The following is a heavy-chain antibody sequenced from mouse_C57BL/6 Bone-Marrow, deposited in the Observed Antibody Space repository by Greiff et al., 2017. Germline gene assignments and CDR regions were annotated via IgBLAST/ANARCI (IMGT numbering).Heavy chain of an antibody. CDR3: ENDDYSSSSYY. V-gene: IGHV1-55*01. D-gene: IGHD1-1*01. Sequence: QVQLKQSGAELVKPGASVQMSCKASGYTFTSYWITWVKQRPGQGLEWIGDIYPGSGSTNYNEKFKRKATLTVDTSSSTAYMQLSSLSTEDSAVYCWENDDYSSSSYYWGQGTTLTVSS. CDR1: GYTFTSYW. J-gene: IGHJ2*01. CDR2: IYPGSGST.